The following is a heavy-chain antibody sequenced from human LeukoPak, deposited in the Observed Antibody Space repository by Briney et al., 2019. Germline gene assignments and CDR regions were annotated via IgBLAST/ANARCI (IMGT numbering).Heavy chain of an antibody. CDR1: GFTFSSYA. CDR3: ASPLGYDFWSGYYKSPQNWFDP. Sequence: GGSLRLSCAASGFTFSSYAMSWVRQAPGKGLEWVAVISYDGSNKYYADSVKGRFTISRDNSKNTLYLQMNSLRAEDTAVYYCASPLGYDFWSGYYKSPQNWFDPWGQGTLVTVSS. D-gene: IGHD3-3*01. V-gene: IGHV3-30-3*01. CDR2: ISYDGSNK. J-gene: IGHJ5*02.